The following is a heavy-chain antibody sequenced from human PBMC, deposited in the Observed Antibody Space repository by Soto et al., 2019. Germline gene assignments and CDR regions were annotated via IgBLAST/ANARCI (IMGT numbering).Heavy chain of an antibody. CDR1: GFTLSNYR. J-gene: IGHJ4*02. V-gene: IGHV3-74*01. Sequence: VQLMESGGGLVQPGGSLRLSCTASGFTLSNYRMHWVRQAPGKGLVWVSRIYSAGSTTNYADSVKGRFTISRDNAKNTMYLQMNSLRAEDTGTYYCARDPGYSGHDWGFDSWGQGVLVTVSS. D-gene: IGHD5-12*01. CDR3: ARDPGYSGHDWGFDS. CDR2: IYSAGSTT.